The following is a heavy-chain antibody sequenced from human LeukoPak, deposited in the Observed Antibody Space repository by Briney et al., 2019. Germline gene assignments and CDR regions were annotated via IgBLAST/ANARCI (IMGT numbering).Heavy chain of an antibody. CDR3: ARDLQLWFGEAPYNWFDP. V-gene: IGHV3-23*01. CDR2: ISDDGDST. J-gene: IGHJ5*02. CDR1: GFTFSSHA. Sequence: GGSLRLSCAASGFTFSSHAMSWVRQAPGKGLEWVSAISDDGDSTYYADSVKGRFTISRDKSKNTLDLQMNSLRAEDSAIYYCARDLQLWFGEAPYNWFDPWGQGTLVTVSS. D-gene: IGHD3-10*01.